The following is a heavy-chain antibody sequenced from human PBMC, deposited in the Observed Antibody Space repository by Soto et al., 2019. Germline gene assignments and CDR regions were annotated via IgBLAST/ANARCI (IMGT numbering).Heavy chain of an antibody. CDR1: GFTFIDYA. CDR3: AKALNHDGPFDY. V-gene: IGHV3-23*01. D-gene: IGHD1-1*01. Sequence: EVQLLESGGGLVQPGGSLRLYCTASGFTFIDYAMSWVRQAPGKRLEWVSIISGGGGTTHYGDSVKGRFTISRDNPKNTVYLQMNSPRVEDAAVYFCAKALNHDGPFDYGGHGTLVTVSS. J-gene: IGHJ4*01. CDR2: ISGGGGTT.